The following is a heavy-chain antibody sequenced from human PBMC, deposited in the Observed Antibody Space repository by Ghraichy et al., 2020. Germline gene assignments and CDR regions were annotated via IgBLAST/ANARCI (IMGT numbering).Heavy chain of an antibody. D-gene: IGHD3-3*01. CDR2: IHYDGSA. J-gene: IGHJ4*02. CDR3: ARVDGGWGFLEWLDPGSQPEV. V-gene: IGHV4-39*01. CDR1: GGSISSSSYY. Sequence: SQTLSLTCTVSGGSISSSSYYWVWVRQPPGKGLEWIGSIHYDGSAYYNPSLMSRVTISVHTSKKQFSLKLSSVTAADTAVYFCARVDGGWGFLEWLDPGSQPEVWGQGTLVTVSS.